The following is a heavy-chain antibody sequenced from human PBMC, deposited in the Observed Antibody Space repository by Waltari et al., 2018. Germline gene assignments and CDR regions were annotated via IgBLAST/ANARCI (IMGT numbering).Heavy chain of an antibody. CDR3: AKDLGNYYGSGSYYTAEYYYYYGMDV. D-gene: IGHD3-10*01. V-gene: IGHV3-23*01. CDR2: ISGSGGST. J-gene: IGHJ6*02. Sequence: EVQLLESGGGLVQPGGSLRLSCAASGFTFSSYAMSWVRQAPGKGLEWVSAISGSGGSTYYADSVKGRFTISRDNSKNTLYLQMNSLRAEDTAVYYCAKDLGNYYGSGSYYTAEYYYYYGMDVWGQGTTVTVSS. CDR1: GFTFSSYA.